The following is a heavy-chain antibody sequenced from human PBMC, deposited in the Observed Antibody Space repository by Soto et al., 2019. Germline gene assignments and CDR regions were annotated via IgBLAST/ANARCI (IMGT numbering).Heavy chain of an antibody. D-gene: IGHD6-13*01. J-gene: IGHJ6*02. CDR3: ASPPGIAAAGDYYYYYGIDV. V-gene: IGHV1-2*02. CDR1: GYTFTGYY. CDR2: INPNSGGT. Sequence: ASVKVSCKASGYTFTGYYMHWVRQAPGQGLEWMGWINPNSGGTNYAQKFQGRGTMTRDTSISTAYMELSRLRSDDTAVYYCASPPGIAAAGDYYYYYGIDVWGQGTTGTVAS.